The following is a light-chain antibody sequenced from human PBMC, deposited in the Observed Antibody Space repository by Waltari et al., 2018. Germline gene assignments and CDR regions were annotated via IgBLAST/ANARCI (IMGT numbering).Light chain of an antibody. Sequence: QSALTQPASVSGSPGQSITISCTGTSSDVGAYNYVSWYQKHPGKAPKLMIFDVSKRPSGVSNRVSGSKSGNTASLTISGLRAEDEADYYCSSYISSSTLELFGGGTSLTVL. CDR1: SSDVGAYNY. CDR3: SSYISSSTLEL. CDR2: DVS. V-gene: IGLV2-14*03. J-gene: IGLJ2*01.